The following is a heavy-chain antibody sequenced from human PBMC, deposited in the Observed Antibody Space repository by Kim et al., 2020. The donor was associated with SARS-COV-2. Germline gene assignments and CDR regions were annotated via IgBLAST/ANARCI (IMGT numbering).Heavy chain of an antibody. V-gene: IGHV3-7*01. Sequence: GGSLRLSCVVSDFTLSSFWMSWVRQTPGKGLEWVANIKRDGSQKSYLDSVKGRFSISRDNAENSLYLQMNSLRVEDTAVYYCARDANPPGEFFDLWGRGTLVTVSS. CDR3: ARDANPPGEFFDL. CDR2: IKRDGSQK. D-gene: IGHD3-16*01. J-gene: IGHJ2*01. CDR1: DFTLSSFW.